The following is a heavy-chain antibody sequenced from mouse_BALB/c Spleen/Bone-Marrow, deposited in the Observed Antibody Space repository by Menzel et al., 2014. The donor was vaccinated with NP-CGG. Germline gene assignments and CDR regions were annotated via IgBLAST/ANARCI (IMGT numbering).Heavy chain of an antibody. J-gene: IGHJ4*01. CDR3: AKGGYGSSYVRYYAMDY. Sequence: ESGAELARPGASVKLSCKASGYTFTDYYINWVKQRTGQGLEWIGEIYPGSGNTYYNEKFKGKATLTADKSSSTAYMQLSSLTSEDSAVYFCAKGGYGSSYVRYYAMDYWGQGTSVTVSS. CDR2: IYPGSGNT. V-gene: IGHV1-77*01. D-gene: IGHD1-1*01. CDR1: GYTFTDYY.